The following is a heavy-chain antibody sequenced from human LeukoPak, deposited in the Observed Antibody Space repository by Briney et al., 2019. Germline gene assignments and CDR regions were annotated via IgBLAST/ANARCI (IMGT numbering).Heavy chain of an antibody. CDR1: GGSISSYY. J-gene: IGHJ4*02. D-gene: IGHD6-19*01. CDR2: IQINGNT. Sequence: SETLSLTCTVSGGSISSYYCSWIRQPAGKGLEWIGRIQINGNTNYNPSLKSRATMSVDTSKNQFSLKLTSVTAADTAVYYCASGGVAGRWPLDYWGQGTLATVSS. V-gene: IGHV4-4*07. CDR3: ASGGVAGRWPLDY.